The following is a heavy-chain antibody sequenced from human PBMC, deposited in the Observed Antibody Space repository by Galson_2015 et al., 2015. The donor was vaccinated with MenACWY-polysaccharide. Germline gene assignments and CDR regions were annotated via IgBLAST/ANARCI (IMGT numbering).Heavy chain of an antibody. J-gene: IGHJ4*02. D-gene: IGHD1-14*01. CDR3: AREQDSISLDY. CDR2: INPDNGGT. V-gene: IGHV1-2*02. CDR1: GYTFIGYY. Sequence: SVKVSCKASGYTFIGYYMHWVRQAPGQGLEWMGWINPDNGGTDFARKFRGRITMTRDTSISTAYMELNRLTSDDTAVYYCAREQDSISLDYWGQGTLVTVSS.